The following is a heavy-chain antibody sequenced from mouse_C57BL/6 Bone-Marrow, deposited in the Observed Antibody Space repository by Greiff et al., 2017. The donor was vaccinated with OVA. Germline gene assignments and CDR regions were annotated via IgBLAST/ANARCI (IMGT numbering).Heavy chain of an antibody. D-gene: IGHD2-10*01. CDR2: ISNGGGST. CDR3: AAYYPFAY. CDR1: GFTFSDYY. J-gene: IGHJ3*01. Sequence: EVNLEESGGGLVQPGGSLKLSCAASGFTFSDYYMYWVRQTPEKRLEWVAYISNGGGSTYYPDTVKGRFTISRDNAKNTLYLQISRLKSEDTAMYYCAAYYPFAYWGQGTLVTVSA. V-gene: IGHV5-12*01.